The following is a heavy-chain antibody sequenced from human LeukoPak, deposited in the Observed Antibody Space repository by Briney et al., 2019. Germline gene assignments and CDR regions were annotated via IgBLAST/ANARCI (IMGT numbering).Heavy chain of an antibody. D-gene: IGHD4-17*01. CDR2: SASGGSS. J-gene: IGHJ4*02. CDR3: AKATVTHLIDY. Sequence: GGSLRLSCVASGFTFSNYAMNWVRQAPGKGLEWVSTSASGGSSYYADSVKGRFTISRDNSKNTLYLQMNSLGAEDTAVYYCAKATVTHLIDYWGRGTLVTVSS. V-gene: IGHV3-23*01. CDR1: GFTFSNYA.